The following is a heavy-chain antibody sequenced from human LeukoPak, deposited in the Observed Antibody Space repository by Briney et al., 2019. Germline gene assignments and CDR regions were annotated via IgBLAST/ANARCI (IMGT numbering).Heavy chain of an antibody. CDR2: VSSSSSYI. CDR3: ARDRRVRCSSTSCYYYYYYYMDV. CDR1: GFTFSSYS. Sequence: GGSLRLSCAASGFTFSSYSMNWVRQAPGKGLEWVSSVSSSSSYIYYADSVKGRFTISRDNAKNSLYLQMNSLRAEDTAVYYCARDRRVRCSSTSCYYYYYYYMDVWGKGTTVTVSS. V-gene: IGHV3-21*01. J-gene: IGHJ6*03. D-gene: IGHD2-2*01.